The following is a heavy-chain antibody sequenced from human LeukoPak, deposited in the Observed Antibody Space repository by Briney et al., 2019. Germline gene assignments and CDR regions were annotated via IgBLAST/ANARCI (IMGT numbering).Heavy chain of an antibody. Sequence: ASVKVSCTASGYTFTSYYMHWVRQAPGQGLEWMGIINPSGGSTSYAQKFQGRVTMTRDTSTSTVYMELSSLRSEDTAVYYCARDKQGPSVVPAAIPWSESDYWGQGTLVTVSS. V-gene: IGHV1-46*01. CDR3: ARDKQGPSVVPAAIPWSESDY. J-gene: IGHJ4*02. CDR1: GYTFTSYY. D-gene: IGHD2-2*02. CDR2: INPSGGST.